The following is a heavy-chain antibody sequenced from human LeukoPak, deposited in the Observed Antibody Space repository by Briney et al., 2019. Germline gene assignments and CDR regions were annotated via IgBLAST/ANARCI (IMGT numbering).Heavy chain of an antibody. Sequence: GGSLRLSCAASGFTFSSYAMSWVRPAPGKGLEWVSAISGSGGSTYYADSVKGRFTITRDNSKNTLYLQMNSLRAEDTAVYYCAKAGVYDFWSGYDPLDYWGQGTLVTVSS. V-gene: IGHV3-23*01. CDR3: AKAGVYDFWSGYDPLDY. D-gene: IGHD3-3*01. CDR1: GFTFSSYA. J-gene: IGHJ4*02. CDR2: ISGSGGST.